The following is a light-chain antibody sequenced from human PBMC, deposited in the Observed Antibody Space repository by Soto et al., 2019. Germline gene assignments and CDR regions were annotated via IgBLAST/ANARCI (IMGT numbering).Light chain of an antibody. CDR3: QQYNNWWT. CDR2: GAS. V-gene: IGKV3-15*01. J-gene: IGKJ1*01. Sequence: EIVMTQSPATLSVSPGERATLSCRASQSVSNNLAWYQKKPGQAPRLLIYGASTRATGIPARFSGSGSGTEFTLTISSLQSEDVAVYYCQQYNNWWTFGLGARVDIK. CDR1: QSVSNN.